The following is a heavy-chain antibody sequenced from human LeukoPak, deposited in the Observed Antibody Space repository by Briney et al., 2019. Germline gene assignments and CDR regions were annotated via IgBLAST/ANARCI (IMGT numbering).Heavy chain of an antibody. CDR1: GFTFSSYA. CDR3: AKRGGSSWYGDFDY. D-gene: IGHD6-13*01. V-gene: IGHV3-23*01. Sequence: GGSLRLSCAASGFTFSSYAMSWVRQAPGKGLEWVSAISGSGGSTYYAESVKGRFTISRDNSKNTLYVQMNSLTAEDTAVYYCAKRGGSSWYGDFDYWGQGTLVTVSS. CDR2: ISGSGGST. J-gene: IGHJ4*02.